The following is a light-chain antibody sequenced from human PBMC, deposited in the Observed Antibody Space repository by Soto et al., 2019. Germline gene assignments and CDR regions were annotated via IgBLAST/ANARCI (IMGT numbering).Light chain of an antibody. CDR3: QQYGSSSWT. J-gene: IGKJ1*01. CDR1: QSVSSSY. CDR2: GAS. Sequence: EIVLTQSPGTLSASPGERVTLSCRASQSVSSSYLAWYQHKPGQAPRLLIYGASSRATGIPDRFSGSGSGTDFTLTISRLEPEDFAFYYCQQYGSSSWTFGQGTKVDVK. V-gene: IGKV3-20*01.